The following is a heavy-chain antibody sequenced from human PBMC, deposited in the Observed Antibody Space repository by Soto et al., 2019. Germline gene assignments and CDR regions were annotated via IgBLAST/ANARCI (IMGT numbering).Heavy chain of an antibody. Sequence: QVQLVESGGGVVQPGRSLRLSCAASGFTFSSYGMHWVRQAPGKGLEWVAVIWYDGSNKYYADSVKGRFTISRDNSKNTLYLQMNSLRAEDTAVYYCARDDCSGGSCPLGAFDIWGQGTMVTVSS. D-gene: IGHD2-15*01. V-gene: IGHV3-33*01. CDR1: GFTFSSYG. J-gene: IGHJ3*02. CDR3: ARDDCSGGSCPLGAFDI. CDR2: IWYDGSNK.